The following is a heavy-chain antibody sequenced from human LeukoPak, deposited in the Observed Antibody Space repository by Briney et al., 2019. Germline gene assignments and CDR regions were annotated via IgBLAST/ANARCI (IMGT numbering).Heavy chain of an antibody. J-gene: IGHJ3*02. Sequence: GGSLRLSCAASGFTFSSYSMNWVRQAPGKGLEWVSSISSSSSYIYYADSVKGRFTISRDNSKNTLYLQMNSLRAEDTAVYYCARYCSGGSCYPRVDAFDIWGQGTMVTVSS. V-gene: IGHV3-21*01. CDR3: ARYCSGGSCYPRVDAFDI. D-gene: IGHD2-15*01. CDR2: ISSSSSYI. CDR1: GFTFSSYS.